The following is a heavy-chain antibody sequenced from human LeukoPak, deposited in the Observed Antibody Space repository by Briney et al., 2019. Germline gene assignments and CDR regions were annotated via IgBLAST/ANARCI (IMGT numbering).Heavy chain of an antibody. CDR2: ISTSSGYI. CDR1: GFTFSSYS. Sequence: GGSLRLSCAASGFTFSSYSMNWVRQAPGKGLEWVSSISTSSGYIYYADSVEGRFTISRDNAKNSLYLQMNSLRAEDTAVYYCARAGSHRNSGYDYWGQGTLVTVSS. CDR3: ARAGSHRNSGYDY. J-gene: IGHJ4*02. V-gene: IGHV3-21*01. D-gene: IGHD5-12*01.